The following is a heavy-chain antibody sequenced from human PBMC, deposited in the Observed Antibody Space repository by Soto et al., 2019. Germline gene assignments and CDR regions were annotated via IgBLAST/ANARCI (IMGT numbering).Heavy chain of an antibody. CDR2: ITSSGTYT. V-gene: IGHV3-11*05. CDR3: AXXXHKVNGLDV. J-gene: IGHJ6*02. Sequence: ESGGGLVKPGGSLRLSCSLSGFTFSDYYMSWIRQAPGKGLEWISYITSSGTYTMYADSVKGRFTISRDNARNSLYLQMNNLRADDTAVYYCAXXXHKVNGLDVWGQGTTVTVSS. CDR1: GFTFSDYY. D-gene: IGHD2-21*01.